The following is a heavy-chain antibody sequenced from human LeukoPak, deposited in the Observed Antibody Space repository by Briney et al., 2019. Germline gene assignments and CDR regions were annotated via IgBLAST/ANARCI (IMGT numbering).Heavy chain of an antibody. CDR3: ARAAKPLKYYYDSSGHYYFDY. CDR1: GGSISSYY. D-gene: IGHD3-22*01. CDR2: IYYSGST. Sequence: SETLSLTCTVSGGSISSYYWSWIRQPPGKGLEWIGYIYYSGSTNYNLSLKSRVTISVDTSKNQFSLKLSSVTAADTAVYYCARAAKPLKYYYDSSGHYYFDYWGQGTLVTVSS. V-gene: IGHV4-59*01. J-gene: IGHJ4*02.